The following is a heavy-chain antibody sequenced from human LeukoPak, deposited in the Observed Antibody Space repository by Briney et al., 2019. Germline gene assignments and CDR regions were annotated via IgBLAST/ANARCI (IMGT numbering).Heavy chain of an antibody. CDR2: VSSGNSAM. CDR1: GFTFSSYD. J-gene: IGHJ4*02. CDR3: ARAFDI. Sequence: GGSLRLSCAVSGFTFSSYDMNWVRQAPGKGLEWVSYVSSGNSAMYYADSVKGRFSISRDNAKNSLYLQMNSLRAEDTAVYYCARAFDIWGQRTLVTVSS. V-gene: IGHV3-48*04.